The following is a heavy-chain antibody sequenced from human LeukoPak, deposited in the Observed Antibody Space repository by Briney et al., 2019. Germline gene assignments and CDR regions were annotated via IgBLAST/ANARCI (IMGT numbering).Heavy chain of an antibody. CDR3: ARVLKGSGGSLRPRFDY. D-gene: IGHD2-15*01. CDR1: GGSISSGNW. J-gene: IGHJ4*02. Sequence: SGTLSLTCAVSGGSISSGNWWSWVRQPPGKGLEWIGEVLHSGTTNYNPSLKSRVTISVDKSKNQFSLSLRSVTAADTALYYCARVLKGSGGSLRPRFDYWGQGTLVTVSS. V-gene: IGHV4-4*02. CDR2: VLHSGTT.